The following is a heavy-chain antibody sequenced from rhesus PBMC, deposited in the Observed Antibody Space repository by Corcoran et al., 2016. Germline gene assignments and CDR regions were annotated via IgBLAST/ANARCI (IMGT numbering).Heavy chain of an antibody. Sequence: QVQLQESGPGLVKPSETLSLTCAVSGGSISSGYYYWSWIRQPPGKGREWSGYTTDSGNTSYNPSLKSRVTISRDTSKNQFSLKLSSVTAADTAVYYCARDRCTGSGCYLDYWGQGVLVTVSS. D-gene: IGHD2-21*01. V-gene: IGHV4-122*02. CDR2: TTDSGNT. CDR3: ARDRCTGSGCYLDY. J-gene: IGHJ4*01. CDR1: GGSISSGYYY.